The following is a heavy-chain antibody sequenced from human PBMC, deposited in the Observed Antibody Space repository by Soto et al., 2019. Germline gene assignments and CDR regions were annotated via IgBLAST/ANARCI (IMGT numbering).Heavy chain of an antibody. CDR2: IYYSGST. CDR1: GGSISSGDYY. Sequence: SETLSLTCTVSGGSISSGDYYWSWIRQPPGKGLEWIGYIYYSGSTYYNPSLKSRVTISVDTSKNQFSLKLSSVTAADTAVYYCARGVYGDYENYNWFDPWGQGTLVTVSS. V-gene: IGHV4-30-4*01. J-gene: IGHJ5*02. CDR3: ARGVYGDYENYNWFDP. D-gene: IGHD4-17*01.